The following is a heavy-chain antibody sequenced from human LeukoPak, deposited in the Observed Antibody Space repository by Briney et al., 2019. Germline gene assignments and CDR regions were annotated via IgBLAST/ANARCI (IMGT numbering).Heavy chain of an antibody. V-gene: IGHV3-23*01. Sequence: GGSLRLSCAASGFTFRTYAMSWVRQAPGQGLEWVSSIRSSGESTYYADSVKGRFTISRDNSRNTVFLQMKSLTAEDTAVYYCAKEVRESAWFYFDYWGQGTLATVSS. J-gene: IGHJ4*02. D-gene: IGHD3-10*01. CDR1: GFTFRTYA. CDR3: AKEVRESAWFYFDY. CDR2: IRSSGEST.